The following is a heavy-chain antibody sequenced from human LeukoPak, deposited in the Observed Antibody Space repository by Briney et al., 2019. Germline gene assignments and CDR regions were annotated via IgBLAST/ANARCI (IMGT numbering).Heavy chain of an antibody. CDR1: GDSISSYY. V-gene: IGHV4-59*12. CDR2: IYYSGST. Sequence: SETLSLTCTVSGDSISSYYWSWIRQPPGKGLEWIGSIYYSGSTNYNPSLKSRVTISVDTSKNQFSLKLSSVTAADTAVYYCARGTYDSSGSYAENWGQGTLVTVSS. CDR3: ARGTYDSSGSYAEN. D-gene: IGHD3-22*01. J-gene: IGHJ4*02.